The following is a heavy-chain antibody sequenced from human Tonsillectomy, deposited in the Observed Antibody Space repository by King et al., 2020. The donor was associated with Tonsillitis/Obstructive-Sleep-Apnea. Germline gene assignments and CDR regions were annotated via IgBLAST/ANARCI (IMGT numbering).Heavy chain of an antibody. CDR2: IDPSDSYT. D-gene: IGHD3-9*01. V-gene: IGHV5-10-1*01. CDR1: GYSFTNYW. J-gene: IGHJ6*03. Sequence: QLVQSGAEVKKPGESLRISCKGSGYSFTNYWIDWVRQMPGKGLEWMGTIDPSDSYTNYSPSFQGHVTISAGKSISTAYLQWSSLKASDTAMYYCARRYFDGHYYYYMDVWGKGTTVTVSS. CDR3: ARRYFDGHYYYYMDV.